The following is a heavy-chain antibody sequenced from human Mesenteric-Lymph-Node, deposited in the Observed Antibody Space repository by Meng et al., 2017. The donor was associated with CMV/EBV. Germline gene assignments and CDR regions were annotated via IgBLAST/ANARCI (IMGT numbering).Heavy chain of an antibody. V-gene: IGHV3-30*04. CDR2: ISYDGTRQ. J-gene: IGHJ6*02. CDR3: AKDLYGMDV. Sequence: GESLKISCVASGFTFTDYAMHWVRQTPGKGLEWVAAISYDGTRQYYPDSVKGRFTISRDNSKNTLYLQMNSLRAEDTAVYYCAKDLYGMDVWGQGTTVTVSS. CDR1: GFTFTDYA.